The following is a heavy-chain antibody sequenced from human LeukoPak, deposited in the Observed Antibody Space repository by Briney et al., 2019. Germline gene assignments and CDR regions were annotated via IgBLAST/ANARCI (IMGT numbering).Heavy chain of an antibody. V-gene: IGHV4-59*12. D-gene: IGHD6-6*01. J-gene: IGHJ6*03. CDR2: IYYGGST. CDR3: ARGPIAARRWGDKTSGYYYYMDV. CDR1: GGSISSYY. Sequence: SETLSLTCTVSGGSISSYYWSWIRQPPGKGLEWIGCIYYGGSTNYNPSFKSRVTISVDTSKNQFSLKLSSVTAADTAVYYCARGPIAARRWGDKTSGYYYYMDVWGKGTTVTVSS.